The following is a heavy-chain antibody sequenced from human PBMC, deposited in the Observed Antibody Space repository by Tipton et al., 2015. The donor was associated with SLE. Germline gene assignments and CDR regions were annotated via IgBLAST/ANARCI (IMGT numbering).Heavy chain of an antibody. CDR2: ISSSSSTI. V-gene: IGHV3-48*01. J-gene: IGHJ4*02. CDR3: ARDRNGAPGWLPIPFDY. D-gene: IGHD5-24*01. CDR1: GFTFSSYS. Sequence: SLRLSCAASGFTFSSYSMNWVRQAPGKGLEWVSYISSSSSTIYYADSVKGRFTISRDNAKNSLYLQMNSLRAEDTAVYYCARDRNGAPGWLPIPFDYWGQGTLVTVSS.